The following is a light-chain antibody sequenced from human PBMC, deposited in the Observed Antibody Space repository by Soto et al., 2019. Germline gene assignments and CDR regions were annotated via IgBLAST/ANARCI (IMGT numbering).Light chain of an antibody. J-gene: IGLJ2*01. CDR2: EVS. CDR3: SSYAGSNNLV. Sequence: QSALTQPPSASGSPGQSVTISCTGTSSDVAGYNYVSWYQQHPGKAPKLMIYEVSKRPSGVPDRFSGSKSGNTASLTVSGLKAADEADYYCSSYAGSNNLVFGGGTKVTVL. CDR1: SSDVAGYNY. V-gene: IGLV2-8*01.